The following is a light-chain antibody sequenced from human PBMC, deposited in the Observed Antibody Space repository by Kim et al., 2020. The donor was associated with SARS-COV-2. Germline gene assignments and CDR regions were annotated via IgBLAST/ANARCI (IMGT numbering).Light chain of an antibody. J-gene: IGLJ2*01. CDR3: ASYAGSNSFVV. CDR1: SSDIGGYNY. CDR2: EVT. Sequence: QSALTQPPSASGSPGQSVTISCTGTSSDIGGYNYVSWYQQHPGKAPKVMIYEVTKRPSGVPDRFSGSKSDNTASLTVSGLQAEDEADYYCASYAGSNSFVVFGGGTQLTVL. V-gene: IGLV2-8*01.